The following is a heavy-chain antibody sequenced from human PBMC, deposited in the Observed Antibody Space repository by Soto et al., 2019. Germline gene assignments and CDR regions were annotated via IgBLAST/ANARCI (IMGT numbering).Heavy chain of an antibody. D-gene: IGHD3-22*01. J-gene: IGHJ3*02. CDR3: ARVKYDSSGYYGLDAFDI. CDR1: GFTFSSYA. CDR2: ISYDGSNK. Sequence: PGGSLRLSCAASGFTFSSYAMHWVRQAPGKGLEWVALISYDGSNKYYADSVKGRFTISRDNSKNTLYLQMNSLRAEDTAVYYCARVKYDSSGYYGLDAFDIWGQGTMVTVSS. V-gene: IGHV3-30-3*01.